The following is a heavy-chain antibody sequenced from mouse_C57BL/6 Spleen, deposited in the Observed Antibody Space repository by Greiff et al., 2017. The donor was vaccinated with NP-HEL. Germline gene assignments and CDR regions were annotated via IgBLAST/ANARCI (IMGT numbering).Heavy chain of an antibody. CDR2: IDPSDSET. D-gene: IGHD1-1*01. CDR3: ASCGSGPAWFAY. V-gene: IGHV1-52*01. J-gene: IGHJ3*01. Sequence: QVQLQQPGAELVRPGSSVKLSCKASGYTFTSYWMHWVKQRPIQGLEWIGNIDPSDSETHYNQKFKDKATLTVDKSSSTAYMQLSSLTSEDSAVYYCASCGSGPAWFAYWGQGTMVTVSA. CDR1: GYTFTSYW.